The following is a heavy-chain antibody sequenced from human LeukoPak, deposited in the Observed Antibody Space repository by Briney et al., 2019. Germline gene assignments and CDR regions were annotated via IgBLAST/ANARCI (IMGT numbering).Heavy chain of an antibody. V-gene: IGHV4-34*01. CDR1: GGSFSGYY. Sequence: SETLSLTCAVYGGSFSGYYWSWIRQPPGKGLEWIGEINHSGSTNYNPSLKSRVTISVDTSKNQFSLKLSSVTAADTAVYYCARRLVRGVIKYSNWFGPWGQGTLVTVSS. CDR2: INHSGST. CDR3: ARRLVRGVIKYSNWFGP. D-gene: IGHD3-10*01. J-gene: IGHJ5*02.